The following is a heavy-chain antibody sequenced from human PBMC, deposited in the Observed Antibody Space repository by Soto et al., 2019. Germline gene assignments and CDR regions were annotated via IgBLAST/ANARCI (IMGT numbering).Heavy chain of an antibody. V-gene: IGHV3-23*01. CDR2: VTVTGGST. Sequence: EVEMLESVGGLVQPGGSLRLSCAASAISFNTYGVTWVRQAPGKGLEWVSTVTVTGGSTYYADSVKGRFTISRDRSNYTVSLLLNSLRVEDTAIYYCAGQRSPEGWFDPWGQGTLVTVSS. CDR3: AGQRSPEGWFDP. D-gene: IGHD3-10*01. CDR1: AISFNTYG. J-gene: IGHJ5*02.